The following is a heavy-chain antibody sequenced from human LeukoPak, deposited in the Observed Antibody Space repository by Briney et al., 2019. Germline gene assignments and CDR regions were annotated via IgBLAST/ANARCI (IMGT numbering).Heavy chain of an antibody. D-gene: IGHD3-3*01. V-gene: IGHV4-4*07. J-gene: IGHJ4*02. Sequence: PSETLSLTCTVSGGSISSYYWSWIRQPAGKGLEWIGRIYTSGSTNYNPSLKSRVTMSVDTSKNQFSLKLSSVTAADTAVYYCARASTLGVLRFLEWSLYYFDYWGQGTLVTVSS. CDR2: IYTSGST. CDR3: ARASTLGVLRFLEWSLYYFDY. CDR1: GGSISSYY.